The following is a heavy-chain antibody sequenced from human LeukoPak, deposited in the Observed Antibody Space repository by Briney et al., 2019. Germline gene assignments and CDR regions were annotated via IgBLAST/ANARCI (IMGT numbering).Heavy chain of an antibody. CDR1: GGSISSYY. CDR3: ARDDY. J-gene: IGHJ4*02. CDR2: IYYSGST. Sequence: PSDTLSLTCTVSGGSISSYYWSWIRQPPGKGLEWIGYIYYSGSTNYNPSLKSRVTISVDTSKNQFSLKLSSVTAADTAVYYCARDDYWGQGTLVTVSS. V-gene: IGHV4-59*01.